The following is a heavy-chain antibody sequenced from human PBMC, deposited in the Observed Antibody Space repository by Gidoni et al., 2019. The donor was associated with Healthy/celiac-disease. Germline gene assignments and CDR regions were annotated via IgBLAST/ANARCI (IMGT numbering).Heavy chain of an antibody. Sequence: QVQLVESGGGVVQPGRSLRLCCAASGFTFSSYAMHWVRQAPGNGLEWVAVISYDGSNKYYADSVKGRFTISRDNSKNTLYLQMNSLRAEDTAVYYCAASAWAYWGQGTLFTVSS. CDR3: AASAWAY. D-gene: IGHD2-2*01. J-gene: IGHJ4*02. V-gene: IGHV3-30-3*01. CDR1: GFTFSSYA. CDR2: ISYDGSNK.